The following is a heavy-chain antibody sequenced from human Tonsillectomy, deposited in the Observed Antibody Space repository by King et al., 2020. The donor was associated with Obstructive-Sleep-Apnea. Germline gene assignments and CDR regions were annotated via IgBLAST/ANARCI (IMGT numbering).Heavy chain of an antibody. CDR1: GYSISSSNW. CDR2: IYYSGST. D-gene: IGHD6-13*01. V-gene: IGHV4-28*01. Sequence: VQLQESGPGLVKPSDTLSLTCAVSGYSISSSNWWGWIRQPPAKGLEWIGYIYYSGSTYYNPFLKSRVTMSLDTSKYQFSLKLSSVTAVVTAVHYCAGSQQLVGFDPWGQGTLVTVSS. J-gene: IGHJ5*02. CDR3: AGSQQLVGFDP.